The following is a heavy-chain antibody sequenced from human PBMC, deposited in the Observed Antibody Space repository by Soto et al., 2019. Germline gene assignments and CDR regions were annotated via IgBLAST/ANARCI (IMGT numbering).Heavy chain of an antibody. J-gene: IGHJ6*02. CDR2: IYSSGST. CDR1: GGSISSSSYY. CDR3: ARLYGXCIRNSCHGHYAMDV. Sequence: SEMLSLTCTVSGGSISSSSYYWGWIRQPPGKGPEWIGSIYSSGSTYYNPSLNSRVTVSVDTSKNQFSLKVTPVTAADTAVYYCARLYGXCIRNSCHGHYAMDVWGQGTTVTVSS. V-gene: IGHV4-39*01. D-gene: IGHD2-2*01.